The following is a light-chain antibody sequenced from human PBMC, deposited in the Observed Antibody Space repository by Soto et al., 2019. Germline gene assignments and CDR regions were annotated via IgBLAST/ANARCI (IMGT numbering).Light chain of an antibody. J-gene: IGKJ3*01. CDR2: SAS. V-gene: IGKV1-9*01. CDR3: QQLNSYPFT. CDR1: PGISTF. Sequence: DIQLTQSPSIVSASVGDRVTITCRASPGISTFLAWYRHKPGKAPDLLVFSASTLETGVPSRFSGSGSETEFTLTISSLQPEDSATYYCQQLNSYPFTFGPGTKVDIK.